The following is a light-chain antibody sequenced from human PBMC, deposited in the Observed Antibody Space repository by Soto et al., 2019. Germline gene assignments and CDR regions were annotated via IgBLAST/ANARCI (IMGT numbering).Light chain of an antibody. J-gene: IGLJ2*01. CDR3: SSYTTIDTVV. Sequence: QSALTQPASVSGSPGQSITISCTGTSGDIGGYNYVSWYQQHPGKAPKLMISDVSTRPSGVSTRFSGSKSGNTASLTISGLQAEDEADYYCSSYTTIDTVVFGGGTQLTVL. CDR2: DVS. CDR1: SGDIGGYNY. V-gene: IGLV2-14*03.